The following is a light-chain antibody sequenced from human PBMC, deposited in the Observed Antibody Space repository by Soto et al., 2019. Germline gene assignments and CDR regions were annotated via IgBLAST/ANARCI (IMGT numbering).Light chain of an antibody. CDR3: QQAYTFPRT. CDR2: GAS. J-gene: IGKJ1*01. Sequence: DIQVTQSPSSVSASVGDRVTITCRASQDISHYLAWYQQKPGKAPKLLTYGASSLQSGVPSRFSGSGSGTDFTLTISSLQPEDFATFYCQQAYTFPRTFGQGTKVDIK. CDR1: QDISHY. V-gene: IGKV1D-12*01.